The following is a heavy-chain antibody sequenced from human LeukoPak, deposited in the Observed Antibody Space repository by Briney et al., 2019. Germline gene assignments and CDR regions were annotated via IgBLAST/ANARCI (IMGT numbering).Heavy chain of an antibody. D-gene: IGHD1-20*01. Sequence: GGSLRLSCAASGFTFSTYAMSWVRQAPGKGLGWVSAISGRGVSTSYADSVRGRFTISRDNSKNTLYLQMNSLRAEDTAVYYCAKAASGNWNDVSDYWGQGTLVTVSS. J-gene: IGHJ4*02. CDR1: GFTFSTYA. CDR2: ISGRGVST. CDR3: AKAASGNWNDVSDY. V-gene: IGHV3-23*01.